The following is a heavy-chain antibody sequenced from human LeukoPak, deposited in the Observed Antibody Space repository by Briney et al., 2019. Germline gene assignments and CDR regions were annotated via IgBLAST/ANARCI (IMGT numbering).Heavy chain of an antibody. V-gene: IGHV4-39*07. CDR1: GDSISSSSYY. Sequence: PSETLFLTCTVSGDSISSSSYYWDWVRQPPGKGLEWIGRVYYSGSTLYNPSLKSRVTISVDTSKNQFSLKLRSVTAADTAVYYCARDKRITMILVSPNGSNRGWFDPWGQGTLVTVSS. CDR3: ARDKRITMILVSPNGSNRGWFDP. J-gene: IGHJ5*02. D-gene: IGHD3-22*01. CDR2: VYYSGST.